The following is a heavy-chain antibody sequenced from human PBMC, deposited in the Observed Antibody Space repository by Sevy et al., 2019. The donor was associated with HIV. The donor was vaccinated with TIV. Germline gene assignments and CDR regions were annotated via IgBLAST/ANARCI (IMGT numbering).Heavy chain of an antibody. Sequence: SGCLRLSCAASGFTFRSYWMRWVRQAPGKGLEWVANIKEDGSEKYYVDSVKGRFTISRDNAKNSLYLEMNSMRAEDTAIYYCARWNNKAFDMWGQGTMVHVSS. J-gene: IGHJ3*02. CDR1: GFTFRSYW. CDR3: ARWNNKAFDM. CDR2: IKEDGSEK. D-gene: IGHD1-1*01. V-gene: IGHV3-7*03.